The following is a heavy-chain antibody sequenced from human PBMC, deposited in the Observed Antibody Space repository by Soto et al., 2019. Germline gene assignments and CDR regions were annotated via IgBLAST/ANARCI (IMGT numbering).Heavy chain of an antibody. CDR1: GYSFTSYW. CDR3: ARPSRVATYYYYYYGMDV. CDR2: IDPSDSYT. Sequence: GESLKISCKGSGYSFTSYWISWVRQMPGKGLEWMGRIDPSDSYTNYSPSFQGHVTISADKSISTAYLQWSSLKASDTAMYYCARPSRVATYYYYYYGMDVWGRGATVTVSS. J-gene: IGHJ6*02. V-gene: IGHV5-10-1*01.